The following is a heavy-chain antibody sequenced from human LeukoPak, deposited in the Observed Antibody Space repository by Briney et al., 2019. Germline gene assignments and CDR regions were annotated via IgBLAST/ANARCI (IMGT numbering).Heavy chain of an antibody. CDR1: GASITDFY. D-gene: IGHD3-16*01. CDR3: ARSADPWDYYMDV. V-gene: IGHV4-59*01. CDR2: IYFNKRT. J-gene: IGHJ6*03. Sequence: PSETLSLTFTVSGASITDFYWSWIRQPPGKGLEWIGYIYFNKRTNYSPSLKSRVTISGDTSKNQFSLTLTSVTAADTAVYYCARSADPWDYYMDVWGKGTTVTVSS.